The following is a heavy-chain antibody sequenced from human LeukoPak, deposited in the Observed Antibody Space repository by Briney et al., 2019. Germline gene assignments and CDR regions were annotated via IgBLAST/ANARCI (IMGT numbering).Heavy chain of an antibody. CDR2: IYYTGST. CDR1: GGSISSSSYY. Sequence: SETLSLTCTVSGGSISSSSYYWGWIRQPPGKELEWIGSIYYTGSTYYNPSLKSRVTIFVDTSKNQFSLKLSSVTAADTAVFYCARHVGYCSGGSCPSIDYWGQGTLVTVSS. D-gene: IGHD2-15*01. CDR3: ARHVGYCSGGSCPSIDY. J-gene: IGHJ4*02. V-gene: IGHV4-39*01.